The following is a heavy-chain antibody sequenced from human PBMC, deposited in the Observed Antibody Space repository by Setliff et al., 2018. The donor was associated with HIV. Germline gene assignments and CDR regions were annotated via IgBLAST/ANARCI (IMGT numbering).Heavy chain of an antibody. CDR2: IYTNGYT. D-gene: IGHD5-18*01. CDR1: GGSISSGSYY. J-gene: IGHJ5*02. Sequence: SETLSLTCSVSGGSISSGSYYWTWIRQPAGKGPEWIGHIYTNGYTNYNPSLKSRVTISVDTSKNQFSLRLTSVTAADTAVYYCARGGDKAPWIQLWARVNWFDPWGQGTLVTVSS. V-gene: IGHV4-61*09. CDR3: ARGGDKAPWIQLWARVNWFDP.